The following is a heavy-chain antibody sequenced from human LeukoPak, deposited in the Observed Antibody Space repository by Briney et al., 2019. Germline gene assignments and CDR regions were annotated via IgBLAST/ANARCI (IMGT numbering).Heavy chain of an antibody. V-gene: IGHV4-34*01. CDR2: INHSGST. CDR1: GGSFSAYY. D-gene: IGHD2-2*01. Sequence: SETLSLTCAVYGGSFSAYYWSWIRQPPGKGLEWIGEINHSGSTNYNPSLKSRVTISVDTSKNQFSLKLSSVTAADTALYYCARARSDEADVRYCSSTSCQIFFDYWGQGALVTVSS. CDR3: ARARSDEADVRYCSSTSCQIFFDY. J-gene: IGHJ4*02.